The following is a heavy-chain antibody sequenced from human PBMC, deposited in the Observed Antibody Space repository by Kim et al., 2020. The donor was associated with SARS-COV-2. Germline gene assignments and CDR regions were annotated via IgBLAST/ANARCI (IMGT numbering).Heavy chain of an antibody. J-gene: IGHJ6*02. CDR1: GGSFSGYY. CDR2: INHSGST. V-gene: IGHV4-34*01. Sequence: SETLSLTCAVYGGSFSGYYWSWIRQPPGKGLEWIGEINHSGSTNYNPSLKSRVTISVDTSKNQFSLKLSSVTAADTAVYYCARGRWIQLWFYYYGMDVWGQGTTVTVSS. D-gene: IGHD5-18*01. CDR3: ARGRWIQLWFYYYGMDV.